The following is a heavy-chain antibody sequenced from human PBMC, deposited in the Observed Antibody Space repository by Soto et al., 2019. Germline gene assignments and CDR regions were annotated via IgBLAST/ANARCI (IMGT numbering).Heavy chain of an antibody. V-gene: IGHV4-30-4*01. CDR2: IYYSGST. CDR3: ARGNTPLDY. D-gene: IGHD2-15*01. Sequence: SSETLSLTCTVSGGSISSGDYYWSWIRQPPGKGLEWIGYIYYSGSTYYNPSLKSRVTISVDTSKNQFSLKVSSVTAADTAVYYCARGNTPLDYWGQGTLVTSPQ. J-gene: IGHJ4*02. CDR1: GGSISSGDYY.